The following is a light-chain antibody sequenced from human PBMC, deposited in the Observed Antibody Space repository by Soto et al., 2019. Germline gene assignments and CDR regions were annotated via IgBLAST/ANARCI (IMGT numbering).Light chain of an antibody. CDR1: QSVSSSY. Sequence: EIVLTQSPGTLSLSPGERATLSCRASQSVSSSYLAWYQQKPGPAPRLLIYAASSRATGISDRFSGSGSGTDFTLTISRLEHEDFAVYYCQQYVSSPKLTFGQGTKVEIK. J-gene: IGKJ1*01. CDR3: QQYVSSPKLT. CDR2: AAS. V-gene: IGKV3-20*01.